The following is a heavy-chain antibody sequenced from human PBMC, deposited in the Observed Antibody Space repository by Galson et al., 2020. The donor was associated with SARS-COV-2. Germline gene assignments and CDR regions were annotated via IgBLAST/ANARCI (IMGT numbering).Heavy chain of an antibody. CDR1: GYTFTGYY. D-gene: IGHD2-2*01. Sequence: ASVKVSCKASGYTFTGYYMHWVRQAPGQGLEWMGWINPNSGGTNYAQKFQGRVTMTRDTSISTAYMELSRLRSDDTAVYYCARVGLHQLPPYYYYGMDVWGQGTTVTVSS. CDR3: ARVGLHQLPPYYYYGMDV. V-gene: IGHV1-2*02. J-gene: IGHJ6*02. CDR2: INPNSGGT.